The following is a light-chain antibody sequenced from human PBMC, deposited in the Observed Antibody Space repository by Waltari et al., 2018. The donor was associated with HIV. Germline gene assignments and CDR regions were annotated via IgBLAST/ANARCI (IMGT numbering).Light chain of an antibody. CDR1: QNLNNW. V-gene: IGKV1-5*03. CDR3: QHYQSSPYT. CDR2: GAS. J-gene: IGKJ2*01. Sequence: DIQMTQSPSPLSASVGDRVPLTCRASQNLNNWLAWYQQKPGMAPKLLIYGASTLESGVPSRFSGSGSGTQFTLTINSLQPEDSATYLCQHYQSSPYTFGQGTKLQIK.